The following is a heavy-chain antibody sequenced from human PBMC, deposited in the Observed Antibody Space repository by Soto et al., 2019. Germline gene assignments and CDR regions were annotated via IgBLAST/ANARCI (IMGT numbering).Heavy chain of an antibody. J-gene: IGHJ4*02. CDR2: ISYDGSNK. V-gene: IGHV3-30*18. CDR1: GFTFSSYG. D-gene: IGHD2-15*01. CDR3: AKDFVRTGYCSGGSCYPYYLDY. Sequence: GGSLRLSCAASGFTFSSYGMHWVRQAPGKGLEWVAVISYDGSNKYYADSVKGRFTISRDNSKNTLYLQMNSLRAEDTAVYYCAKDFVRTGYCSGGSCYPYYLDYWGQGTLVTVSS.